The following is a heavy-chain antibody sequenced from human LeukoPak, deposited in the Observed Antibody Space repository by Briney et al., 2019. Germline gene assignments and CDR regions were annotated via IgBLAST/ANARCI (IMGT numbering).Heavy chain of an antibody. CDR3: ARAFPAIDAFDI. CDR1: GFTFSSYD. Sequence: GGSLRLSCAASGFTFSSYDMHWVRQATGKGLEWVSAIGTAGDTYYPGSVKGRFTISRENAKNSLYLQMNSLRAGDTAVYYCARAFPAIDAFDIWGQGTMVTVSS. J-gene: IGHJ3*02. CDR2: IGTAGDT. V-gene: IGHV3-13*01.